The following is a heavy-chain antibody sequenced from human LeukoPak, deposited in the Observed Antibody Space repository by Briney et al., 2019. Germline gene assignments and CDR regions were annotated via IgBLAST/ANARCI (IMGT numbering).Heavy chain of an antibody. CDR2: ISYDGSNK. J-gene: IGHJ4*02. CDR3: ARADDIWSGYPFY. D-gene: IGHD3-3*01. Sequence: PGGSLRLSCAASGFTFSSYAMHWVRQAPGKGLEWVAVISYDGSNKYYADSVKGRFTISRDNSKNTLYLQMNSLRAEDTAVYYCARADDIWSGYPFYWGQGTLVTVSS. CDR1: GFTFSSYA. V-gene: IGHV3-30*01.